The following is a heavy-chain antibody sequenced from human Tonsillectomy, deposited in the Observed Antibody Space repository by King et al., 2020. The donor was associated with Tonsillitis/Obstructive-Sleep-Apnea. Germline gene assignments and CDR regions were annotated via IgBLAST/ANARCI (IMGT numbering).Heavy chain of an antibody. Sequence: VQLQQWGAGLLKPSETLSLTCAVYGNSFSGYYWSWIRQYPGKGLEWIGEINHSGSSNYNPSLKSRVTISVDTSKNQFSLKLSSVTAADTAVYYCARGDIAATGAPFDSWGQGTLVTVSS. J-gene: IGHJ4*02. CDR2: INHSGSS. CDR1: GNSFSGYY. D-gene: IGHD6-13*01. CDR3: ARGDIAATGAPFDS. V-gene: IGHV4-34*01.